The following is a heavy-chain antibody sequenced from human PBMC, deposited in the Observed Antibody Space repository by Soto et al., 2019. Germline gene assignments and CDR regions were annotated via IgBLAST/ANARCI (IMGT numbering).Heavy chain of an antibody. V-gene: IGHV1-3*01. CDR2: INADNGNT. CDR3: ARDIFGLRIIGVSDF. Sequence: QVQLLQSGAEVKKPGASVKVSCEASGYTFTTYAIHWVRQAPGQRLEWMGWINADNGNTKYSQRFQGRVTITRDTSTNTAYMELSSLRSEDTAVYYCARDIFGLRIIGVSDFWGQGTLVTVSS. J-gene: IGHJ4*02. D-gene: IGHD3-3*01. CDR1: GYTFTTYA.